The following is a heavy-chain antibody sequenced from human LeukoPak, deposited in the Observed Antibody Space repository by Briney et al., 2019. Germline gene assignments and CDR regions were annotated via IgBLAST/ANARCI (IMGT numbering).Heavy chain of an antibody. Sequence: ASVKASCKASGYTFTSYGISWVRQAPGQGLEWTGWISAYNGNTNYAQKLQGRVTMTTDTSTSTAYMELRSLRSDDTAVYYCARWVSFLRNFDYWGQGTLVTVSS. V-gene: IGHV1-18*01. J-gene: IGHJ4*02. CDR1: GYTFTSYG. D-gene: IGHD2-2*01. CDR2: ISAYNGNT. CDR3: ARWVSFLRNFDY.